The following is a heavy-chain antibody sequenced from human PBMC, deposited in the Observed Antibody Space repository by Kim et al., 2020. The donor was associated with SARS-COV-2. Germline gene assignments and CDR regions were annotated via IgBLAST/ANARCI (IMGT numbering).Heavy chain of an antibody. J-gene: IGHJ6*02. Sequence: GGSLRLSCAASGFTFSSYWMSWVRQAPGKGLEWVANIKQDGSEKYYVDSVKGRFTISRDNAKNSLYLQMNILRAEDTAVYYCARDIIAAAGNEYYYYYGMDVWGQGTTVTVSS. V-gene: IGHV3-7*03. CDR3: ARDIIAAAGNEYYYYYGMDV. CDR1: GFTFSSYW. D-gene: IGHD6-13*01. CDR2: IKQDGSEK.